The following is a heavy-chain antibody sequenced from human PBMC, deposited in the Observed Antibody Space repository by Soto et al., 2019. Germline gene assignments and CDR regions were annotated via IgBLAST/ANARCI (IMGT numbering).Heavy chain of an antibody. CDR2: ISSSSSTI. D-gene: IGHD3-3*01. V-gene: IGHV3-48*02. CDR3: ARYYDFWSGYSIYYGMDV. Sequence: PGGSLRLSCAASGFTFSSYSMNWVRQAPGKGLEWVSYISSSSSTIYYADSVKGRFTISRDNAKNSLYLQMNSLRDEDTAVYYCARYYDFWSGYSIYYGMDVWGQGTTVTVSS. J-gene: IGHJ6*02. CDR1: GFTFSSYS.